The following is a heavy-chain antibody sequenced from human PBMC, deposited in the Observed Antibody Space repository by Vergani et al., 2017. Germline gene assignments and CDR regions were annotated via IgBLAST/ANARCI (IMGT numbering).Heavy chain of an antibody. CDR3: AKARSCSSTSCWNISNRVVRIAPFDY. CDR1: GFTFSSYW. CDR2: IKQDGSEK. D-gene: IGHD2-2*01. J-gene: IGHJ4*02. V-gene: IGHV3-7*03. Sequence: EVQLVESGGGLVQPGGSLRLSCAASGFTFSSYWMSWVRQAPGKGLEWVANIKQDGSEKYYVDSVKGRFTISRDNAKNTLYLQMNSLRAEDTAVYYCAKARSCSSTSCWNISNRVVRIAPFDYWGQGTLVTVSS.